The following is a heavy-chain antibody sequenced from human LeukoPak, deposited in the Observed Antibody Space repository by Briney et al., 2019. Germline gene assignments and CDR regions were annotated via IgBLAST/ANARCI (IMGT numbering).Heavy chain of an antibody. Sequence: ASVKVSCKTSGYTFTGYYLHWVRQAPGRGLEWVGRINPNSGGTNYAQKFQGRVSMTRDTSISTAYMELSRVRSDDTAVYYCAKAGSSTRGPDDYWGQETLVTVSS. J-gene: IGHJ4*02. V-gene: IGHV1-2*06. CDR1: GYTFTGYY. CDR2: INPNSGGT. D-gene: IGHD2-2*01. CDR3: AKAGSSTRGPDDY.